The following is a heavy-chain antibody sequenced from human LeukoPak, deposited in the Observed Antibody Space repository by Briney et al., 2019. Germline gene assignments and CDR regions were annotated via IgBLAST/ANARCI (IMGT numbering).Heavy chain of an antibody. V-gene: IGHV1-3*01. Sequence: ASVKVSCKASAYTFTSYAMHWVRQAPGQRLEWMGWINAGNGNTKYSQKFQGRVTITRDTSASTAYMELSSLRSEDTAVYYCARVGRIAVAGSFGAFDIWGQGTMVTVSS. CDR2: INAGNGNT. J-gene: IGHJ3*02. D-gene: IGHD6-19*01. CDR1: AYTFTSYA. CDR3: ARVGRIAVAGSFGAFDI.